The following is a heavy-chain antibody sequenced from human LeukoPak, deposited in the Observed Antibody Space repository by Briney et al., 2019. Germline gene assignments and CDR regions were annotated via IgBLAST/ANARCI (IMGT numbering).Heavy chain of an antibody. CDR3: ARVWGADKRFDY. V-gene: IGHV4-59*12. J-gene: IGHJ4*02. D-gene: IGHD7-27*01. CDR1: GGSISSYY. Sequence: SETLSLTCTVSGGSISSYYWSWIRQPPGRGLEWIGYIYYSGSTNYNPSLKSRVTISVDTSKNQFSLKLSSVTAADTAVYYCARVWGADKRFDYWGQGTLVTVSS. CDR2: IYYSGST.